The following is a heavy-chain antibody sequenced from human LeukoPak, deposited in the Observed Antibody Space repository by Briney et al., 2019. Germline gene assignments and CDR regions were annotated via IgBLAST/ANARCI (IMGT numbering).Heavy chain of an antibody. J-gene: IGHJ4*02. CDR3: ASGGFLEWLLIHY. D-gene: IGHD3-3*01. CDR1: GYTFTGYY. V-gene: IGHV1-2*02. CDR2: INPNSGGT. Sequence: AASVKVSCTASGYTFTGYYMHWVRQAPGQGLEWMGWINPNSGGTNYAQNFQGRVTMTRDTSISTAYMELRRLRSDDTAVYYCASGGFLEWLLIHYWGQGTLVTVSS.